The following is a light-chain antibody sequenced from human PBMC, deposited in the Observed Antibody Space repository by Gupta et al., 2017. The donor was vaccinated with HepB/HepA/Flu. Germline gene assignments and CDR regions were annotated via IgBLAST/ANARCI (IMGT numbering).Light chain of an antibody. CDR2: KAS. Sequence: DIQMTQSPSTLSASSGDRVTITCRASQGISRWLAWYQQKPGKAPKLLIYKASTLESGVPSRFSGSRSGTEFNLTITGLQPDDFATYYCQQYNNYMFTFGPGTKVELK. V-gene: IGKV1-5*03. J-gene: IGKJ3*01. CDR1: QGISRW. CDR3: QQYNNYMFT.